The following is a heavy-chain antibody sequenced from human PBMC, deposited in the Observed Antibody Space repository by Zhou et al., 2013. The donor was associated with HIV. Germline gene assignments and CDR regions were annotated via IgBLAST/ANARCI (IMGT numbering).Heavy chain of an antibody. Sequence: QVQLVQSGAEVKKPGASVKVSCKASGYSFTTHSVHWVRQAPGQGLEWMGIVNPSGTTGNAQKFQGRLNITRDMSTYSVYMDLSRLRSEDTAVYYCASGGGEDAFDIWGQGTMVTVSS. D-gene: IGHD3-10*01. CDR2: VNPSGTT. J-gene: IGHJ3*02. CDR1: GYSFTTHS. V-gene: IGHV1-46*01. CDR3: ASGGGEDAFDI.